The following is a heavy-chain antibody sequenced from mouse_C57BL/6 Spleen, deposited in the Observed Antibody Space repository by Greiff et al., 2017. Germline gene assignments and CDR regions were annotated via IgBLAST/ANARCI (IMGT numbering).Heavy chain of an antibody. CDR1: GYAFSSSW. CDR2: IYPGDGDT. D-gene: IGHD1-1*01. Sequence: QVQLKESGPELVKPGASVKISCKASGYAFSSSWMNWVKQRPGKGLEWIGRIYPGDGDTNYNGKFKGKATLTADKSSSTAYMQLSSLTSEDSAVYFSASYGTFDYWGQGTTLTVSS. CDR3: ASYGTFDY. J-gene: IGHJ2*01. V-gene: IGHV1-82*01.